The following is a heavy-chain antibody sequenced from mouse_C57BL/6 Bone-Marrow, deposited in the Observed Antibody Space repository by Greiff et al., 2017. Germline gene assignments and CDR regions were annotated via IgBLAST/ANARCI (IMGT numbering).Heavy chain of an antibody. CDR2: IYPGSGST. Sequence: QVQLQQPGAELVKPGASVKMSCKASGYTFTSYWITWVKQRPGQGLEWIGDIYPGSGSTNYNEKFKSKATLTVDTSSSTAYMQLSSLTSEDSAVYYGARGGTTLVVPRDYWGQGTSVTVSS. J-gene: IGHJ4*01. V-gene: IGHV1-55*01. CDR1: GYTFTSYW. CDR3: ARGGTTLVVPRDY. D-gene: IGHD1-1*01.